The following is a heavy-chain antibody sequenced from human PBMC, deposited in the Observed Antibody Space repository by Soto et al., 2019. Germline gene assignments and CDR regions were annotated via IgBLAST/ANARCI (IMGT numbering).Heavy chain of an antibody. V-gene: IGHV3-21*01. CDR3: ARGPTTRYCSGGSCYRFDY. J-gene: IGHJ4*02. D-gene: IGHD2-15*01. CDR2: ISSSSSYI. Sequence: GGSLRLSCAASGFTFSSYSMNWVRQAPGKGLEWVSSISSSSSYIYYADSVKGRFTISRDNAKNSLYLQMNSLRAEDTAVNYCARGPTTRYCSGGSCYRFDYWGQGTLVTVSS. CDR1: GFTFSSYS.